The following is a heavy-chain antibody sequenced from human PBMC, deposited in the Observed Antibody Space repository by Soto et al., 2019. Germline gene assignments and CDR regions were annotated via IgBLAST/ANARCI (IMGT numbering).Heavy chain of an antibody. D-gene: IGHD4-17*01. CDR1: GFTFSSYA. V-gene: IGHV3-23*01. J-gene: IGHJ3*02. CDR3: AKEYGDYVNAFDI. CDR2: INGSGGST. Sequence: EVQLLESGGGLVQPGGSLRLSCAASGFTFSSYAMSWVRQAPGKGLEWVSAINGSGGSTYYADPVKGRFTISRDNSKNRWYLKMNSLRAGHTAVYYCAKEYGDYVNAFDIWCEGRMVTVSS.